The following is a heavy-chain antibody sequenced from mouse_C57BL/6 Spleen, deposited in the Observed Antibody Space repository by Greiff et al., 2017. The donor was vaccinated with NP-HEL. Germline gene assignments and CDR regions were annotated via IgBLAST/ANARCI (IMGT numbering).Heavy chain of an antibody. V-gene: IGHV1-64*01. J-gene: IGHJ2*01. D-gene: IGHD1-1*01. CDR2: IHPNSGST. Sequence: QVQLQQPGAELVKPGASVKLSCKASGYTFTSYWMHWVKQRPGQGLEWIGMIHPNSGSTNYNEKFESKATLTVDKSSSTAYMQLSSLTSEDSAVYYCARWTIYYYGSIDYWGQGTTLTVSS. CDR1: GYTFTSYW. CDR3: ARWTIYYYGSIDY.